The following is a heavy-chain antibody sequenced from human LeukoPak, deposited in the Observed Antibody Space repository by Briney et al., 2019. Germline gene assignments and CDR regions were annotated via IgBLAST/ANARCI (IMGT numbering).Heavy chain of an antibody. Sequence: SETLSLTCAVYGESFSGYYWSWIRQPPGKGLEWIGEINHSGSTNYNPSLKSRVTISVDTSKNQFSLKLSSVTAADTAVYYCASLGGWIQLWLRPYYYYRDVWGKGTTVTVSS. CDR2: INHSGST. V-gene: IGHV4-34*01. J-gene: IGHJ6*03. CDR1: GESFSGYY. CDR3: ASLGGWIQLWLRPYYYYRDV. D-gene: IGHD5-18*01.